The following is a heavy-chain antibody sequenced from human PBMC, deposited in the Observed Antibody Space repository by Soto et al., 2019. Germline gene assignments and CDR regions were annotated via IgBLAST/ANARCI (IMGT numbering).Heavy chain of an antibody. J-gene: IGHJ6*02. V-gene: IGHV1-58*01. CDR2: IVVGSGNT. D-gene: IGHD6-6*01. CDR3: AATQDSSSGSGYYGMDV. CDR1: GFTFTSSA. Sequence: QMQLVQSGPEVKKPGTAMKVSCKASGFTFTSSAVQWVRQARGQRLQWIGWIVVGSGNTNYAQKSQERVTITRNKTTSTAYMELSSLRSEDTAVYYCAATQDSSSGSGYYGMDVWGQGTTVTVSS.